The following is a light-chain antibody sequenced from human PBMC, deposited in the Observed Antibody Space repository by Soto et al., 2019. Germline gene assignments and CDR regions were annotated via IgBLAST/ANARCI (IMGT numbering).Light chain of an antibody. CDR3: QQFDDSVT. CDR1: ESVSTN. V-gene: IGKV3D-15*01. J-gene: IGKJ5*01. Sequence: EIVMTQSPATLSLSPGERATLSCRASESVSTNLAWYQQKPGQAPRLLMYGASDRATGTPGSISGSGSGTDFTLTISRLEPEDSAVYYCQQFDDSVTFGQGTRLEIK. CDR2: GAS.